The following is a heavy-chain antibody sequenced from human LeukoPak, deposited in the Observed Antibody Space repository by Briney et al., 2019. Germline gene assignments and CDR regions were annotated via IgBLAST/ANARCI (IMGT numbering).Heavy chain of an antibody. D-gene: IGHD3-9*01. CDR1: GDSISSTGYY. V-gene: IGHV4-39*07. J-gene: IGHJ5*02. Sequence: SETLSLTCTVSGDSISSTGYYWGWIRHPPGKRLEWIGSLYYSGSTYHNPSLKSRVTMSIDTSKNQISLNLTSVTAADTAVYYCVRDKRDYDTLTNWDRKWIDPWGQGTLVTVSS. CDR3: VRDKRDYDTLTNWDRKWIDP. CDR2: LYYSGST.